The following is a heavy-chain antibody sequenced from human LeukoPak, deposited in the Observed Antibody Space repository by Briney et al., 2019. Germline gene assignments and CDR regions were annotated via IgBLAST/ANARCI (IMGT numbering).Heavy chain of an antibody. CDR1: GGSISSSSYY. V-gene: IGHV4-39*01. CDR2: IYYSGST. D-gene: IGHD6-19*01. CDR3: ARQRQEIAVADLNWFDP. J-gene: IGHJ5*02. Sequence: SETLSLTCTVSGGSISSSSYYWGWIRQPPGKGLEWIGSIYYSGSTYYNPSLKSRVTISVDTSKNQFSLKLSSVTAADTAVYYCARQRQEIAVADLNWFDPWGQGTLVTVSS.